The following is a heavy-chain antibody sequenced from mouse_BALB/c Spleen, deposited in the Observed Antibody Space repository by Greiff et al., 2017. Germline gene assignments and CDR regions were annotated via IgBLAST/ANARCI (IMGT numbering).Heavy chain of an antibody. Sequence: DVKLVESGGGLVKPGGSLKLSCAASGFTFSSYTMSWVRQTPEKRLEWVATISSGGGNTYYPDSVKGRFTISRDNAKNNLYLQMSSLRSEDTALYYCARSDYGSPFDYWGQGTTLTVSS. J-gene: IGHJ2*01. D-gene: IGHD1-1*01. V-gene: IGHV5-9*03. CDR3: ARSDYGSPFDY. CDR1: GFTFSSYT. CDR2: ISSGGGNT.